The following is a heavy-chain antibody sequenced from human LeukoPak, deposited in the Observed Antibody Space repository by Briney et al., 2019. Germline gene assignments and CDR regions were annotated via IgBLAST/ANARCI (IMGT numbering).Heavy chain of an antibody. CDR2: INPSGGST. CDR1: GYTFTSYY. J-gene: IGHJ4*02. CDR3: ATQAVQYCSSTSCYPLDY. V-gene: IGHV1-46*01. Sequence: ASVKVSCKASGYTFTSYYMHWVRQAPGQGLEWMGIINPSGGSTSYAQKFQGRVTMTRDTSTSTVYMELSSLRSEDTAVYYCATQAVQYCSSTSCYPLDYWGQGTLVTVSS. D-gene: IGHD2-2*01.